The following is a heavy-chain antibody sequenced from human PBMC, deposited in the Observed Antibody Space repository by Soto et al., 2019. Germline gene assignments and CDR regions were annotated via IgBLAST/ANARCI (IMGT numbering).Heavy chain of an antibody. D-gene: IGHD1-26*01. CDR1: GFIFSNHY. CDR3: SIVEWGATMPKHGMGV. V-gene: IGHV3-72*01. Sequence: GGSLRLSCAASGFIFSNHYMDWVRQAPGKRLEWLGRIRNKANNYITEYAASVKGRSTISRDDSKNSLYLQMNSLKSEDTALYYCSIVEWGATMPKHGMGVWGQGTTVTVSS. CDR2: IRNKANNYIT. J-gene: IGHJ6*02.